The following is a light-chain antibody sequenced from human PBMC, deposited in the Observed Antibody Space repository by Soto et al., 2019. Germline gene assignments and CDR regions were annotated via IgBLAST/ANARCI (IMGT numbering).Light chain of an antibody. CDR3: QQYNNWPPIT. J-gene: IGKJ5*01. CDR1: QSVSSKY. V-gene: IGKV3-15*01. Sequence: EIVLTQSPGTLSLSPGERATLSCRAIQSVSSKYLAWYQQKPGQAPRLLIYGASTRATGIPARFSGSGSGTEFTLTISSLQSEDFAVYYCQQYNNWPPITFGQGTRLEIK. CDR2: GAS.